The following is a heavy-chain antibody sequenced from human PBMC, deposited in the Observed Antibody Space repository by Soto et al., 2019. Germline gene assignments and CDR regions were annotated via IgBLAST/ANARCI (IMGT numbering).Heavy chain of an antibody. CDR1: GYTFTRYG. J-gene: IGHJ6*04. D-gene: IGHD5-12*01. Sequence: ASVKVSCQASGYTFTRYGINWVRQAPGQGLEWMGIINPSGGSTSYAQKFQGRVTMTRDTSTSTVYMELSSLRSEDTAVYYCAREADSGYDRFMDVWGKGTTVTVSS. CDR3: AREADSGYDRFMDV. V-gene: IGHV1-46*03. CDR2: INPSGGST.